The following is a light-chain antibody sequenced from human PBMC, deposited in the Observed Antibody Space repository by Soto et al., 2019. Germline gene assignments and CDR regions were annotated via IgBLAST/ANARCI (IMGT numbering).Light chain of an antibody. CDR3: QQFNSYPIT. J-gene: IGKJ5*01. V-gene: IGKV1-5*01. CDR1: QSISSW. CDR2: DAS. Sequence: DNQMTQSPSTLSASVVDRVTITCRASQSISSWLAWYQQKPGKAPKLLIYDASSLESGVPSRFSGSGSGTEFTLTISSLQPEDFATYYCQQFNSYPITFGQGTRLE.